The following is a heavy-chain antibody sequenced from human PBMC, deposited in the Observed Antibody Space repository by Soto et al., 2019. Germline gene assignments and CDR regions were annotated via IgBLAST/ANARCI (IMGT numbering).Heavy chain of an antibody. V-gene: IGHV3-66*01. J-gene: IGHJ4*02. Sequence: SLRLSCAASGFTVGSNYMNWVRQAPGKGLEWVSVIYTGGLTSYADSVKGRFTISRDDSSNTLYLQMSSLRTDDTAVYYCARTIGGASSLYFDYWGQGTLVTVSS. CDR1: GFTVGSNY. CDR2: IYTGGLT. D-gene: IGHD2-15*01. CDR3: ARTIGGASSLYFDY.